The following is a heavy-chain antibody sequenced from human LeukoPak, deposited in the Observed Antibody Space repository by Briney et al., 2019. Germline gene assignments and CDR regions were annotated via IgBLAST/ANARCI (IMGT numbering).Heavy chain of an antibody. Sequence: GGSLRLSCAASGFTFDDYAMHWVRQAPGKGLEWVSYISSSSSTIYYADSVKGRFTISRDNAKNSLYLQMNSLRAEDTAVYYCARDRWVAGGSGSYSIGPLGYWGQGTLVTVSS. D-gene: IGHD3-10*01. CDR2: ISSSSSTI. J-gene: IGHJ4*02. V-gene: IGHV3-48*01. CDR3: ARDRWVAGGSGSYSIGPLGY. CDR1: GFTFDDYA.